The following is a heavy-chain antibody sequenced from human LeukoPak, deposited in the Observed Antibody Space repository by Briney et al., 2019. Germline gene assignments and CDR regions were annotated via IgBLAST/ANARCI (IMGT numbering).Heavy chain of an antibody. D-gene: IGHD2/OR15-2a*01. CDR3: ARGRTRISG. Sequence: SETLSLTCTVSGGSISSSSYYWGWVRQPPGKGLEWIGSFYYSGSTFYNPSLKSRVIISVDTSKNQFSLRLSSVAAADTAVYYCARGRTRISGWGQGTLVTVSS. J-gene: IGHJ4*02. V-gene: IGHV4-39*01. CDR2: FYYSGST. CDR1: GGSISSSSYY.